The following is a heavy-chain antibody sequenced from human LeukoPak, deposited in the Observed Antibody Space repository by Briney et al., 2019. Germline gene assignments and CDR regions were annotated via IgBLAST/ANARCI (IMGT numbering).Heavy chain of an antibody. V-gene: IGHV4-38-2*02. D-gene: IGHD6-19*01. J-gene: IGHJ6*03. Sequence: SETLSLTCTVSGYSISSGYYWGWIRQPPGKGLEWIGSIYHSGSTYYNPSLKSRVTISVDTSKNQFSLKLSSVTAADTAVYYCARDGVDSSGWPVYYMDVWGKGTTVTISS. CDR2: IYHSGST. CDR1: GYSISSGYY. CDR3: ARDGVDSSGWPVYYMDV.